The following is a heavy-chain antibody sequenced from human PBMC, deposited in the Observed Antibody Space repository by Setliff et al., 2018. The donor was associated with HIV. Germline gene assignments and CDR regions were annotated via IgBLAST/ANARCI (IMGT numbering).Heavy chain of an antibody. D-gene: IGHD4-17*01. J-gene: IGHJ3*01. Sequence: PSETLSLTCTVSGVSISNYYWSWIRQPAGKGLEWIGYIYYSGSTNYNPSLKSRVTISVDTSKNQFSLKLSSVTAADTAVYYCARVQMAYAAFDVWGQGTMVTVSS. CDR2: IYYSGST. CDR1: GVSISNYY. CDR3: ARVQMAYAAFDV. V-gene: IGHV4-59*01.